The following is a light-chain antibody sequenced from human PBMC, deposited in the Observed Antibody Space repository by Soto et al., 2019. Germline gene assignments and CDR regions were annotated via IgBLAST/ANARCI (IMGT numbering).Light chain of an antibody. CDR1: SSDVGAYNY. CDR3: SSYTATSTLV. V-gene: IGLV2-8*01. J-gene: IGLJ1*01. Sequence: QSVLTQPPSASGSPGQSVTISCTGTSSDVGAYNYVSWYQQHPGKAPKLMIYEVSDRPSGVPDRFSGSKSGNTASLTVSGLQAEDEADYYCSSYTATSTLVFGTGTKLTVL. CDR2: EVS.